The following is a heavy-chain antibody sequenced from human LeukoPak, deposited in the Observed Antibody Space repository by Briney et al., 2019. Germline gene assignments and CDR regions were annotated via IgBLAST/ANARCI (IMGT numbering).Heavy chain of an antibody. CDR2: INPNSGGT. J-gene: IGHJ1*01. Sequence: ASVKVSCKASGYTFTGYYMHWVRQAPGQGLEWMGWINPNSGGTNYAQKFQGRVTMTRDTSISTAYMELSRLRSDDTAVYYCARDRKGYCGSTCCSRTLYFQHWGQGTLVTVSS. V-gene: IGHV1-2*02. CDR1: GYTFTGYY. D-gene: IGHD2-2*01. CDR3: ARDRKGYCGSTCCSRTLYFQH.